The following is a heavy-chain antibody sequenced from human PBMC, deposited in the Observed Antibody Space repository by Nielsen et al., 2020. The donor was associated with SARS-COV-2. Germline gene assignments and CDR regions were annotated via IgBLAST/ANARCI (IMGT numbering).Heavy chain of an antibody. J-gene: IGHJ4*02. CDR3: ARGMREELEGSFDY. Sequence: SETLSLTCTVSGGSISSGSYYWSWIRQPPGKGLEWIGEINHSGSTNYNPSLKSRVTISVDTSKNQFSLKLSSVTAADTAVYYCARGMREELEGSFDYWGQGTLVTVSS. CDR1: GGSISSGSYY. D-gene: IGHD3-10*01. V-gene: IGHV4-39*07. CDR2: INHSGST.